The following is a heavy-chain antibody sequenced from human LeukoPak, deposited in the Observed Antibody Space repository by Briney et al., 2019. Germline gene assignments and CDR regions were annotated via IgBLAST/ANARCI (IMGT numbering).Heavy chain of an antibody. J-gene: IGHJ4*02. D-gene: IGHD6-6*01. CDR2: IYSGGST. CDR1: GFTVSSNY. Sequence: GGSLRLSCAASGFTVSSNYMSWVRQAPGKGLEWVSVIYSGGSTYYADSVKGRFTISRDNSKNTLYLQMNSLRAEDTAVYYCARETSSSSGLDYWGQGTLVTVSS. CDR3: ARETSSSSGLDY. V-gene: IGHV3-53*01.